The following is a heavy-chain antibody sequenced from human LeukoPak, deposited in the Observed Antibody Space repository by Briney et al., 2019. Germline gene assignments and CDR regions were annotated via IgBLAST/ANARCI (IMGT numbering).Heavy chain of an antibody. CDR3: ARVVYYYGSGSYSPYYMDV. V-gene: IGHV4-39*07. J-gene: IGHJ6*03. Sequence: PSEALSLTCTVSGGSISTSSFYWGWIRQPPGKGLEWIGSIYYSGSTYYNPSLKSRVTISVDTSKNQFSLKLSSVTAADTAVYYCARVVYYYGSGSYSPYYMDVWGKGTTVTVSS. D-gene: IGHD3-10*01. CDR1: GGSISTSSFY. CDR2: IYYSGST.